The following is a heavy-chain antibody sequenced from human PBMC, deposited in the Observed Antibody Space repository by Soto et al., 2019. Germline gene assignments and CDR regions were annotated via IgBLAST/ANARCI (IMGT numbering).Heavy chain of an antibody. D-gene: IGHD3-3*01. CDR2: ISAYNGNT. V-gene: IGHV1-18*01. CDR3: ARADPYYDFWSGSYGMDV. J-gene: IGHJ6*02. CDR1: GCTFTSYG. Sequence: SVKVACKASGCTFTSYGISWVRQAPGQGLEWMGWISAYNGNTNYAQKPQGRVTMTTDTSTSTAYMELRSLRSDDTAAYYCARADPYYDFWSGSYGMDVWGQGTTVTVSS.